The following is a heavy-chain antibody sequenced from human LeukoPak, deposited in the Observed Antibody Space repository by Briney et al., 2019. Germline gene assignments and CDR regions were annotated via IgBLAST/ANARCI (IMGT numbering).Heavy chain of an antibody. CDR2: IRYDGSNK. Sequence: PGGSLRLSCAASGFTFSSYGMHWVRQAPGKGLEWVAFIRYDGSNKYYADSVKGRFTISRDNSKNTLYLQMNSLRAEDTAVYYCAKDLMNYYDSSAPDYWGQGTLVTVSS. V-gene: IGHV3-30*02. D-gene: IGHD3-22*01. J-gene: IGHJ4*02. CDR1: GFTFSSYG. CDR3: AKDLMNYYDSSAPDY.